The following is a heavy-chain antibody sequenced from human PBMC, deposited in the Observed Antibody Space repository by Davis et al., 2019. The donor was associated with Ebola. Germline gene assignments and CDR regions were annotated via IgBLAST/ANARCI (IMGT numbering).Heavy chain of an antibody. CDR1: GGSISSYY. CDR2: IYYSGST. J-gene: IGHJ5*02. Sequence: MPSETLSPTCTVPGGSISSYYWSWIRQPPGKGLEWIGYIYYSGSTNYNPSLKSRVTISVDTSKNQFSLKLSSVTAADTAVYYCARGTAYCGGDCPWGQGTLVTVSS. CDR3: ARGTAYCGGDCP. V-gene: IGHV4-59*01. D-gene: IGHD2-21*02.